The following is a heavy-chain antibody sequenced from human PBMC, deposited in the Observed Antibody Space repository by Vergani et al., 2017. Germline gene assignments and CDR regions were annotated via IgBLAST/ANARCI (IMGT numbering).Heavy chain of an antibody. CDR3: ARQRAGSGWSPGDFDD. Sequence: QLQLQQSGPGLVKPSETLFLTCTVSADSISSGSYYWGWIRQPPGKSLEWIGSIYYSGLTYYNPSLKSRVAISVDTSKNQCSLKVTSVTAADTAVYFCARQRAGSGWSPGDFDDWGQGILVTVSS. CDR1: ADSISSGSYY. J-gene: IGHJ4*02. D-gene: IGHD6-19*01. V-gene: IGHV4-39*01. CDR2: IYYSGLT.